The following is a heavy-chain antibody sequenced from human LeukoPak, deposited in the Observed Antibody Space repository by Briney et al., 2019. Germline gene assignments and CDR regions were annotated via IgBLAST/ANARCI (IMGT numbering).Heavy chain of an antibody. Sequence: GGSLRLSCAASGFPFSNYAMTWVRQAPGKGLERVSGISDSGDRTYYADSVKGRFTISRDNSKNMLYLQMNSLRVEDTALYYCAKGLGTSGYHDYWGQGTQVTVSS. V-gene: IGHV3-23*01. J-gene: IGHJ4*02. CDR3: AKGLGTSGYHDY. CDR1: GFPFSNYA. CDR2: ISDSGDRT. D-gene: IGHD3-22*01.